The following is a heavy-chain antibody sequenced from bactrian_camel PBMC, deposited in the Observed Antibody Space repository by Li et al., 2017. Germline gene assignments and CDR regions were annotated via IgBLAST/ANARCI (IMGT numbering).Heavy chain of an antibody. D-gene: IGHD7*01. J-gene: IGHJ7*01. CDR1: FTHNTSR. CDR2: VSSDGDNT. V-gene: IGHV3S40*01. Sequence: FTHNTSRMTCVRQAPGKGLEWVSGVSSDGDNTYYADSVKGRFIISRDNDKNTVYLQMNNLKPEDTAMYYCAAGGTCDGPDYRGMKYWGEGTQVTVS.